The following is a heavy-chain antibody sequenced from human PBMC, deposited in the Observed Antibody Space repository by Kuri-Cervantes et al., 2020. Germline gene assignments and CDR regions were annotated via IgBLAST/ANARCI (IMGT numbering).Heavy chain of an antibody. V-gene: IGHV1-2*02. CDR2: INPNSGGT. J-gene: IGHJ5*02. CDR3: ARASSGWWENWFDP. CDR1: GYTFTGYY. Sequence: ASVKVSCKASGYTFTGYYMHWVRQAPGQGLEWMGWINPNSGGTNYAQKFQGRVTMTRDTSISTAYMELSRLRSEDTAVYYCARASSGWWENWFDPWGQGTLVTVSS. D-gene: IGHD6-19*01.